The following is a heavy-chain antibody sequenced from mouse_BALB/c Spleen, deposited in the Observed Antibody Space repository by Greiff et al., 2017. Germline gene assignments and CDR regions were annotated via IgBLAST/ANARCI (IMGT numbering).Heavy chain of an antibody. J-gene: IGHJ4*01. CDR3: ARDGLLYAMDY. V-gene: IGHV5-15*02. Sequence: EVKLVESGGGLVQPGGSRKLSCAASGFTFSDYGMAWVRQAPGKGPEWVAFISNLAYSIYYADTVTGRFTISRENAKNTLYLEMSSLRSEDTAMYYCARDGLLYAMDYWGQGTSVTVSS. CDR2: ISNLAYSI. CDR1: GFTFSDYG.